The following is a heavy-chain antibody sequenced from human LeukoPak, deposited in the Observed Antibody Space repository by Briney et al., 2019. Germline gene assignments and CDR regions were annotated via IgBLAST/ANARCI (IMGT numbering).Heavy chain of an antibody. CDR1: GGPISSSNW. CDR2: IYHSGST. D-gene: IGHD6-13*01. J-gene: IGHJ4*02. V-gene: IGHV4-4*02. CDR3: ARDYRRGIAAAGTGIGY. Sequence: PSETLSLTCAVSGGPISSSNWWSWVRQPPGKGLEWIGEIYHSGSTYYNPSLKSRVTISVDTSKNQFSLKLSSVTAADTAVYYRARDYRRGIAAAGTGIGYWGQGTLVTVSS.